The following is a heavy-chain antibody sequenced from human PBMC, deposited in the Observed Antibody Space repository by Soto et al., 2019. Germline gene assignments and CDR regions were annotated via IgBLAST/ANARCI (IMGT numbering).Heavy chain of an antibody. CDR3: ASYYAMWSGYLSPVDY. CDR1: GYTFSDYY. CDR2: IDTSGTTI. Sequence: QVQLVESGGDLVKPGGSLRLSCAASGYTFSDYYMSWIRQAPGKGLEWISYIDTSGTTIYYADTVKGRFTITMVNAKNSLYLEMIGLRLEHTAVYYCASYYAMWSGYLSPVDYWGQGTLGTVSS. J-gene: IGHJ4*02. V-gene: IGHV3-11*01. D-gene: IGHD3-3*01.